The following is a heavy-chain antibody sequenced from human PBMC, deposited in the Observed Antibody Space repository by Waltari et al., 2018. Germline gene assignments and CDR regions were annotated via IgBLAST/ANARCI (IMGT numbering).Heavy chain of an antibody. J-gene: IGHJ6*02. CDR1: LGSIRSHY. D-gene: IGHD2-2*01. Sequence: QVQLQESGPGPVKPSETLSLTCAVSLGSIRSHYWSWIRRPPGKGLEWIGYIYYNGATNYNPSLMSRVTISVDTAKNQFSLKLTSVTAADTAVYYCARDRVVPADEPDYYGLDVWGQGTTVTVSS. V-gene: IGHV4-59*11. CDR3: ARDRVVPADEPDYYGLDV. CDR2: IYYNGAT.